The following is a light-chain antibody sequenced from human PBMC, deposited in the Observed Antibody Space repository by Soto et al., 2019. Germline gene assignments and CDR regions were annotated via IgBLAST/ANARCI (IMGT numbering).Light chain of an antibody. CDR1: QTVISSY. CDR3: LQYGGSPRT. J-gene: IGKJ2*01. Sequence: EIVLTQSPGTLSLSPGERATLSCRASQTVISSYLAWYQQKPGQAPRLPIFGASSRATGIPDRFSGSGSGTDFTLTISGLEPDDFALYYCLQYGGSPRTFGQGTKLEIK. V-gene: IGKV3-20*01. CDR2: GAS.